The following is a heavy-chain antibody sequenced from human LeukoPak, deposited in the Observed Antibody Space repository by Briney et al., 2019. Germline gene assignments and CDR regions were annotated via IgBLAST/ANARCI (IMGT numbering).Heavy chain of an antibody. J-gene: IGHJ4*02. CDR1: GGSFSGYY. D-gene: IGHD6-13*01. CDR2: INHSGST. V-gene: IGHV4-34*01. CDR3: ARQYSSSWYIDY. Sequence: PSETLSLTCAVYGGSFSGYYWSWIRQPPGKGLEWIGEINHSGSTNYNPSLKSRVTISVDTSKNQLSLKLSPVTAADTAVYYCARQYSSSWYIDYWGQGTLVTVSS.